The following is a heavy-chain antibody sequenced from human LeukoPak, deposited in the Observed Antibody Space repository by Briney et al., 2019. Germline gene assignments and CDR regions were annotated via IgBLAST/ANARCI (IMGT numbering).Heavy chain of an antibody. J-gene: IGHJ4*02. V-gene: IGHV4-61*01. CDR3: ARYYDSTGSFDY. CDR1: GDSVTRSSYY. Sequence: SETLSLTCTVSGDSVTRSSYYWTWIRQPPGKGLEWIGYIYYIGSTNYNPSLRSRLTMSVDTSKNQFSLRLSSVIAADTAVYYSARYYDSTGSFDYWGQGTLVTVSS. D-gene: IGHD3-22*01. CDR2: IYYIGST.